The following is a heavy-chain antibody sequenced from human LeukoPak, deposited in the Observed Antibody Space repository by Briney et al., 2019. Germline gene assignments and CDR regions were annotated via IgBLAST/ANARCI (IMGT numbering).Heavy chain of an antibody. D-gene: IGHD1-14*01. J-gene: IGHJ4*02. CDR2: IRSKASGGAI. CDR1: GFNFGNYA. CDR3: TREVDGMSAY. Sequence: GGSLRLSCTASGFNFGNYAMSWIRQAPGKGLEWLGFIRSKASGGAIEYDPSVDGRFTISRDDSKSIAYLQMTSLKTEDTATYFCTREVDGMSAYWGQGTLVTVSS. V-gene: IGHV3-49*03.